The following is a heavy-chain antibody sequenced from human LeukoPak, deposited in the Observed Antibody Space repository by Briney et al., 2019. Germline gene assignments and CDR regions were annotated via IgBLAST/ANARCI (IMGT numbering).Heavy chain of an antibody. J-gene: IGHJ4*02. V-gene: IGHV4-34*01. CDR3: ARARRYSYGYRPFDY. CDR2: INHSGST. CDR1: GGSFSGYY. D-gene: IGHD5-18*01. Sequence: PSETLSLTCAVYGGSFSGYYWSWIRQPPGKGLEWIGEINHSGSTNYNPSLKSRVTISVDTSKNQFSLKLSSVTAADTAVYYCARARRYSYGYRPFDYWGQGTLVTVSS.